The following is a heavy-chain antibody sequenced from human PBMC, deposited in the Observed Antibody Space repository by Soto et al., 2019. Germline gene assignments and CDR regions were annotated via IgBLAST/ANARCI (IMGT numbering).Heavy chain of an antibody. D-gene: IGHD2-15*01. CDR1: GGSVSSGSYY. CDR2: IYYSGST. Sequence: SETLSLTCTVSGGSVSSGSYYWSWIRQPPGKGLEWIGYIYYSGSTNYNPSLKSRVTISVDTSKNQFSLKLSSVTAADTAVYYCARGVVVAALYYYYGMDVWGQGTTVTVSS. J-gene: IGHJ6*02. V-gene: IGHV4-61*01. CDR3: ARGVVVAALYYYYGMDV.